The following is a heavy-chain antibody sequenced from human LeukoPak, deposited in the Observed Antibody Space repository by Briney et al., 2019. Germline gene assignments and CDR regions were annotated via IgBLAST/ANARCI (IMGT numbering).Heavy chain of an antibody. CDR2: IYSGGGT. CDR1: GFTVSSNY. V-gene: IGHV3-53*01. Sequence: PGGSLRLSCAASGFTVSSNYMSWVRQSPGKGLEWVSVIYSGGGTYYADSVKGRFTISRDNSKNTLYLQMNSLRAEDTVVYYCARMTLGVWGQGTTVTVSS. CDR3: ARMTLGV. J-gene: IGHJ6*02.